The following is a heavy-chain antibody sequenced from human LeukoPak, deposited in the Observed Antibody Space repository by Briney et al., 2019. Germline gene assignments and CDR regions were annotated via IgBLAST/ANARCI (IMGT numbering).Heavy chain of an antibody. CDR2: INHSGST. D-gene: IGHD3-22*01. CDR1: GGSFSGYY. J-gene: IGHJ4*02. V-gene: IGHV4-34*01. CDR3: ARGDSSGYRY. Sequence: SETLSLTCAVYGGSFSGYYWSWIRQPPGKGLEWIGEINHSGSTNYNPSLKSRVTISVDTSKNQFSLKLSPVTAADTAVCYCARGDSSGYRYWGQGILVTV.